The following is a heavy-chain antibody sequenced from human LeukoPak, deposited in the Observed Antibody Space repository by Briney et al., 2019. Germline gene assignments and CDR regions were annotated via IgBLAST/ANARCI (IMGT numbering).Heavy chain of an antibody. CDR3: ARDPGRIAVAGVGQRQFDY. Sequence: GGSLRLSCAASGFTFSSYSMNWVRQAPGKGLEWVSSISSSSSYIYYADSVKGRFTISRDNAKNSLYLQMNSLRAEDTAVYYCARDPGRIAVAGVGQRQFDYWGQGTLVTVSS. CDR2: ISSSSSYI. J-gene: IGHJ4*02. V-gene: IGHV3-21*01. CDR1: GFTFSSYS. D-gene: IGHD6-19*01.